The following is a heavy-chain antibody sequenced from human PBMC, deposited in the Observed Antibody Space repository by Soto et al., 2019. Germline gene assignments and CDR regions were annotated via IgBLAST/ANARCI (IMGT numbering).Heavy chain of an antibody. V-gene: IGHV3-30-3*01. CDR2: ISYDGSNK. J-gene: IGHJ3*02. CDR1: GFTFSSYA. CDR3: ARDQRSIVVVITARGANSFDI. Sequence: QVQLVESGGGVVQPGRSLRLSCAASGFTFSSYAMHWVRQAPGKGLEWVAVISYDGSNKYYADSVKGRFTIARDNSTNTLFLHMNSLRAEDTALYYCARDQRSIVVVITARGANSFDIWGQGTMVTVSS. D-gene: IGHD3-22*01.